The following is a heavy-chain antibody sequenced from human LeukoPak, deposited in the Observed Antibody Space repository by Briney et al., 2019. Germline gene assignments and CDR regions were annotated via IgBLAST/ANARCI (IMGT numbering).Heavy chain of an antibody. J-gene: IGHJ4*02. D-gene: IGHD3-16*02. V-gene: IGHV4-39*07. CDR2: IYYSGST. CDR3: ARDRGLGDYVWGSYRFGASQPFDY. Sequence: SETLSLTCTVSGGSISSSSYYWGWIRQPPGKGLEWIGSIYYSGSTYYNPSLKSRVTISVDTSKNQFSLKLSSVTAADTAVYYCARDRGLGDYVWGSYRFGASQPFDYWGQGTLVTVSS. CDR1: GGSISSSSYY.